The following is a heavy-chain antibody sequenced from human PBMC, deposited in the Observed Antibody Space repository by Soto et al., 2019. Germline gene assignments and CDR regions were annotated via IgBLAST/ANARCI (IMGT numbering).Heavy chain of an antibody. D-gene: IGHD2-2*01. J-gene: IGHJ6*03. Sequence: SETLSLTCTVSGGSISSGGYYWSWIRQHPGKGLEWIGYIYYSGSTYYNPSLKSRVTISVDTSKNQFSLKLSSVTAADTAVYYCARIGFVVVPATDYYYYMDVWGKGTTVTVSS. CDR2: IYYSGST. CDR1: GGSISSGGYY. V-gene: IGHV4-31*03. CDR3: ARIGFVVVPATDYYYYMDV.